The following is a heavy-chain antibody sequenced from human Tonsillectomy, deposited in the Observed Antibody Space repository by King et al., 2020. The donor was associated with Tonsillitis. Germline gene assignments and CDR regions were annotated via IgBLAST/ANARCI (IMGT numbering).Heavy chain of an antibody. CDR3: ANRRGTGMPSYYFDF. Sequence: ITLKESGPTLVKPTQTLTLTCALSGFSLTTGGESVGWIRQPPGKALEWLALIYWDDDKHYSPSLKSRLTIANDTSKNQVVLTMTNMDPVDTATYYCANRRGTGMPSYYFDFWGQGTLVTVSS. J-gene: IGHJ4*02. CDR1: GFSLTTGGES. CDR2: IYWDDDK. D-gene: IGHD2-2*01. V-gene: IGHV2-5*02.